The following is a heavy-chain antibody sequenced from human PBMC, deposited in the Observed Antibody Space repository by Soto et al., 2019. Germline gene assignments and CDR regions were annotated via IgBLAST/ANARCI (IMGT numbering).Heavy chain of an antibody. V-gene: IGHV4-39*01. Sequence: PSETLSLTCTVSGGSISSSSYYWGWIGQPSGKGLEWIGSIYYSGSTYYNPSLKSRVTISVDTSKNQFSLKLSSVTAADTAVYYCAISPHPRDYEFWSGYKYYFDYWGQGTLVTVSS. CDR2: IYYSGST. CDR3: AISPHPRDYEFWSGYKYYFDY. J-gene: IGHJ4*02. D-gene: IGHD3-3*01. CDR1: GGSISSSSYY.